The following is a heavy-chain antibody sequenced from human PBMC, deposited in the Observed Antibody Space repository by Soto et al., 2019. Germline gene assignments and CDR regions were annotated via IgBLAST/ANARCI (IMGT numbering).Heavy chain of an antibody. Sequence: GGSLRLSCAASGFTVSSNYMSWVRQAPGKGLEWVSVIYSGGSTYYADSVKGRFTISRDNSKNTLYLQMNSLRAEDTAVYYCARDELMAAPDAFDIWGQGTMVTVSS. D-gene: IGHD6-13*01. V-gene: IGHV3-66*01. CDR1: GFTVSSNY. CDR2: IYSGGST. CDR3: ARDELMAAPDAFDI. J-gene: IGHJ3*02.